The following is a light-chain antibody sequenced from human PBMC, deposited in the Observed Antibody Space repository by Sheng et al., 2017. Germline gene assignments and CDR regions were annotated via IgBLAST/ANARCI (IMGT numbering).Light chain of an antibody. J-gene: IGLJ1*01. CDR1: SLRKYY. Sequence: SELTQDPAVSVALGQTVRITCQGDSLRKYYASWYQQKPGQAPVFVMYGKNNRPPGTPDRFSGSSSGNTASLTITGARAEDEADYYCQAWDSSTGVFGTGTKVTVL. CDR2: GKN. CDR3: QAWDSSTGV. V-gene: IGLV3-19*01.